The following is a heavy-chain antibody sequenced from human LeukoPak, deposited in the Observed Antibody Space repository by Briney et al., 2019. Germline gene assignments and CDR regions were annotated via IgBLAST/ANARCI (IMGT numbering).Heavy chain of an antibody. CDR3: ARDGDYGDYGDY. V-gene: IGHV3-64*01. CDR1: GSTFSSYA. J-gene: IGHJ4*02. CDR2: ISSNGGST. Sequence: GGSLRLSCAASGSTFSSYAMHWVRQAPGKGLEYVSAISSNGGSTYYANSVKGRFTISRDNSKNTLYLQMGSLRAEDMAVYYCARDGDYGDYGDYWGQGTLVTVSS. D-gene: IGHD4-17*01.